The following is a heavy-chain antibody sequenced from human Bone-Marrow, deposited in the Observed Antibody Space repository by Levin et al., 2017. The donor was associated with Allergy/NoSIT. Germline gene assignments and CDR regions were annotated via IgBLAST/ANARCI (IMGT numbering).Heavy chain of an antibody. CDR3: ARRVRLARGVYSNYYYGMDV. J-gene: IGHJ6*02. CDR2: MDYSGST. Sequence: SQTLSLTCTVSGGSISSSSYYWGWIRQPPGRGLEWIGSMDYSGSTYYNPSLKSRVTMSVDTSKNQFSLKLTSVTAVDTAVYYCARRVRLARGVYSNYYYGMDVWGQGTTVTVSS. D-gene: IGHD3-10*01. V-gene: IGHV4-39*01. CDR1: GGSISSSSYY.